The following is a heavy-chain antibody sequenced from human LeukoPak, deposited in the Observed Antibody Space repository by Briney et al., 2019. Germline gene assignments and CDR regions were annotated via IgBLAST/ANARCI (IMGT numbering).Heavy chain of an antibody. CDR2: ISSSSSYI. CDR1: GFTFSSYS. CDR3: ARTGYSSGWYVGGEDY. Sequence: GGSLRLSCAASGFTFSSYSMNWVRQAPGKGLEWVSSISSSSSYIYYADSVKGRFTISRDNAKNSLYQQMNSLRAEDTAVYYCARTGYSSGWYVGGEDYWGQGTLVTVSS. D-gene: IGHD6-19*01. V-gene: IGHV3-21*01. J-gene: IGHJ4*02.